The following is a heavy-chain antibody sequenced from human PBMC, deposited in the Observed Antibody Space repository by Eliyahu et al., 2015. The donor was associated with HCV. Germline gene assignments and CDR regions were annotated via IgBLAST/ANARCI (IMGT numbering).Heavy chain of an antibody. CDR2: IHYSGST. D-gene: IGHD6-19*01. CDR3: ASGGGGIAVAGTGGWFDP. CDR1: GGXITXYY. J-gene: IGHJ5*02. Sequence: QVQLQESGPGLVKPSETLSLRCTVXGGXITXYYWRWIRQPPGKGLEWIGYIHYSGSTNYNPSLKSRVSISIDTSKNQFSLNLTSVTAADTAVYYCASGGGGIAVAGTGGWFDPWGQGTLVTVSS. V-gene: IGHV4-59*01.